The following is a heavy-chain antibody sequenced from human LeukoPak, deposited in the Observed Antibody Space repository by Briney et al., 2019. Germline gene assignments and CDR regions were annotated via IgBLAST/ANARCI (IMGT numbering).Heavy chain of an antibody. CDR1: GFTFSIYS. CDR2: ISADSNTI. J-gene: IGHJ4*02. CDR3: ARENYDYVWGELTDY. Sequence: GGSLRLSCAASGFTFSIYSMNWVRQAPGEGLEWLSYISADSNTIYYADSVKGRFTISRDNAKTSLYLQMNTLRDEDTAVYYCARENYDYVWGELTDYWGQGTLVTVSS. V-gene: IGHV3-48*02. D-gene: IGHD3-16*01.